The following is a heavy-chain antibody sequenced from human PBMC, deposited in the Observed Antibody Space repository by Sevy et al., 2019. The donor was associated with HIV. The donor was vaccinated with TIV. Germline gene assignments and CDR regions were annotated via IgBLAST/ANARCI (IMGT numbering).Heavy chain of an antibody. CDR1: GFTFSSYA. CDR2: ISGSGGLT. J-gene: IGHJ4*02. D-gene: IGHD1-26*01. CDR3: AKAPVVDWESLDY. Sequence: GGSLRLSCAASGFTFSSYAMSWVRQAPGKGLEWVSAISGSGGLTYYADSVKGRFTISRDNSKNTLYLHMNSLRAEDTAVYYCAKAPVVDWESLDYLGQGTLVTVSS. V-gene: IGHV3-23*01.